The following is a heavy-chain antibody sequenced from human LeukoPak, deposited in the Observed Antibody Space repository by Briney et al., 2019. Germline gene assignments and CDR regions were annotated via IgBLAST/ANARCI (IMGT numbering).Heavy chain of an antibody. CDR2: IIPIFGTA. CDR3: ARDVPLDNWNYFDY. CDR1: GGTFSSYA. J-gene: IGHJ4*02. V-gene: IGHV1-69*05. D-gene: IGHD1-20*01. Sequence: GSSVKVSCKASGGTFSSYAISWVRQAPGQGLEWMGGIIPIFGTANYAQKFQGRVTITTDESTSTAYMELSSLRSEDTAVYYCARDVPLDNWNYFDYWGQGTLVTVSS.